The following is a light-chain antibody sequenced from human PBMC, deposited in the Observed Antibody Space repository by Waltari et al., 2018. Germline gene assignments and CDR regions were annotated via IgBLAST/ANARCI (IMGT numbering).Light chain of an antibody. CDR2: KAS. CDR1: QDINNW. V-gene: IGKV1-5*03. J-gene: IGKJ2*01. CDR3: QQYDSAPYT. Sequence: DIQMTQSPSSLSTSVGDRVTITCRANQDINNWLAWYQQKPGKAPKLLIFKASTLEIGVPSRFSGSGSGTEFTLTISSLRPEDFATYYCQQYDSAPYTFGQGTNVEI.